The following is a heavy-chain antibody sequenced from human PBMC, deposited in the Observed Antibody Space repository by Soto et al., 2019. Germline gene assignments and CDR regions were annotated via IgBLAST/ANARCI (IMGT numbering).Heavy chain of an antibody. Sequence: QVQLVQSGGEVKKPGASVKVSCKASGYTFNTYGISWVRQAPGQGLEWMAWINAYDGNIIYAQSLEGRVTVTTDTSTTTAYMELTSLSSDDTAVYYCARDAGNTNEYFQHWGQGTRVTV. CDR3: ARDAGNTNEYFQH. D-gene: IGHD3-10*01. J-gene: IGHJ1*01. CDR2: INAYDGNI. V-gene: IGHV1-18*01. CDR1: GYTFNTYG.